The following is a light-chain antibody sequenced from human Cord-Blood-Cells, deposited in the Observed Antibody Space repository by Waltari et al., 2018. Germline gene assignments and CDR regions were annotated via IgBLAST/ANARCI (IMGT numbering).Light chain of an antibody. CDR2: DVS. Sequence: QSALTQPASVSGSPGQSITISCTGPTSDVGGYNYVSWYQQHPGKAPKLMIYDVSNRPSGGSNRISGSKSGNTASLTISGLQAEDEADYYCSSYTSSSTLNGVFGGGTKLSVL. V-gene: IGLV2-14*01. J-gene: IGLJ3*02. CDR3: SSYTSSSTLNGV. CDR1: TSDVGGYNY.